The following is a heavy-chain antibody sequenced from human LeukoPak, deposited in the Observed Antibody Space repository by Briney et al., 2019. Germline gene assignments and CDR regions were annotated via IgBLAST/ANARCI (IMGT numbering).Heavy chain of an antibody. D-gene: IGHD6-13*01. CDR2: INPNSGGT. CDR1: GGTFSSYA. J-gene: IGHJ4*02. CDR3: ARVVSIRSWYSSFNY. Sequence: ASVKVSCKASGGTFSSYAISWVRQAPGRGLEWMGWINPNSGGTNYAQKFQGRVTMTRDTSISTAYMELSRLRSDDTAVYYCARVVSIRSWYSSFNYWGQGTLVTVSS. V-gene: IGHV1-2*02.